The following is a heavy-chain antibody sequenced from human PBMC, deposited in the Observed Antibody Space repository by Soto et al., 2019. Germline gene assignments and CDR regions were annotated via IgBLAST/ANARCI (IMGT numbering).Heavy chain of an antibody. CDR2: IYYTGTT. D-gene: IGHD3-9*01. CDR1: GGSISSTDHF. J-gene: IGHJ4*02. V-gene: IGHV4-39*01. CDR3: ARQVTYEIFAPTCLLDN. Sequence: QVQLQESGPGLVKPSGTLSLTCTVSGGSISSTDHFWGWIRQPTGKGLEWIGSIYYTGTTYYNTSRMGRVTMSVDTSKNRFSLRLTAVTAADAAVYYGARQVTYEIFAPTCLLDNWGQGSLVIVSS.